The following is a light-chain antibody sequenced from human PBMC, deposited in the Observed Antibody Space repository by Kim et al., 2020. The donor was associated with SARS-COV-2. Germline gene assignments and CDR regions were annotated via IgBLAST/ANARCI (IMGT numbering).Light chain of an antibody. V-gene: IGKV1-17*01. CDR1: QTIRNY. J-gene: IGKJ5*01. CDR2: GAS. CDR3: LQHSDSPLT. Sequence: ASVGDRVTITCRASQTIRNYLGWYQQNPGRAPKRLIYGASSLQSGVPSRFSGSGSGTEFTLTISSVQPEDVATYFCLQHSDSPLTFGEGTRLDIK.